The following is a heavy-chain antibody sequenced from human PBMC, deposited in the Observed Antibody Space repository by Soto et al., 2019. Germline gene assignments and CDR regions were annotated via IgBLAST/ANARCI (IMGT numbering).Heavy chain of an antibody. CDR3: ARGGGKGFEY. CDR1: GFTFINYA. Sequence: GGSLRLSCAASGFTFINYAMNWVRQAPGKGLEWVAVIWYDRSNKYYADSVNGRFTISRDNSKNTLYLQMNSLRAEHTAVYYCARGGGKGFEYWGQGTMVTVSS. J-gene: IGHJ4*02. V-gene: IGHV3-33*08. CDR2: IWYDRSNK. D-gene: IGHD2-15*01.